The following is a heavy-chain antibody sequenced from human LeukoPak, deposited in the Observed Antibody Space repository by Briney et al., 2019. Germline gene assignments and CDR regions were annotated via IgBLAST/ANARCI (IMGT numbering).Heavy chain of an antibody. J-gene: IGHJ4*02. D-gene: IGHD1-26*01. CDR1: GYTFTSYG. CDR3: ARRGRRVGATTSFDY. V-gene: IGHV1-18*01. CDR2: ISAYNGNT. Sequence: ASVKVSCKASGYTFTSYGISWVRPAPGQGLEWMGWISAYNGNTNYAQKLQGRVTMTTDTSTSTAYMELRSLRSDDTAVYYCARRGRRVGATTSFDYWGQGTLVTVSS.